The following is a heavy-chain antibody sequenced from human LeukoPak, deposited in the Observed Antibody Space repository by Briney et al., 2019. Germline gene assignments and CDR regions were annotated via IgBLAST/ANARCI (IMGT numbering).Heavy chain of an antibody. CDR2: ITDSGGDT. V-gene: IGHV3-23*01. CDR1: GFAFSSYA. J-gene: IGHJ4*02. D-gene: IGHD6-6*01. CDR3: AKGSSSLRPYYFDY. Sequence: GGSLRLSCAASGFAFSSYAMSWVRQAPGKGLEWVSAITDSGGDTYHADSVRGRFTISRGNSKNTLYLQMNSLRVEDTALYYCAKGSSSLRPYYFDYWGQGTLVTVSS.